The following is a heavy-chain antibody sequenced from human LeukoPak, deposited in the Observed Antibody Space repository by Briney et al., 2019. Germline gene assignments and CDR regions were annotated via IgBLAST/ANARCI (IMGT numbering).Heavy chain of an antibody. CDR2: ISGSGGST. V-gene: IGHV3-23*01. D-gene: IGHD3-3*01. CDR1: GFTFSSYA. J-gene: IGHJ4*02. Sequence: GGSLRLSCAASGFTFSSYAMSWVRQAPGKGLEWVSAISGSGGSTYYADSVRGRFTVSRDNSKNTLYLQMNSLRAEDTAVYYCAKGADFWSGYSDYWGQGTLVTVSS. CDR3: AKGADFWSGYSDY.